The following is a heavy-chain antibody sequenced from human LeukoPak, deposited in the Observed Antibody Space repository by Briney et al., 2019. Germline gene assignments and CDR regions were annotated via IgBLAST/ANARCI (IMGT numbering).Heavy chain of an antibody. J-gene: IGHJ4*02. V-gene: IGHV3-21*01. D-gene: IGHD3-22*01. CDR3: ARLRSSGYYYIDY. CDR2: ISSSSSYI. CDR1: GFTFSSYS. Sequence: GGSLRLSCAASGFTFSSYSMNWVRQAPGKGLEWVSSISSSSSYIYYADSVKGRFTISRDNAKNPLYLQMNSLRAEDTAVYYCARLRSSGYYYIDYWGQGTLVTVSS.